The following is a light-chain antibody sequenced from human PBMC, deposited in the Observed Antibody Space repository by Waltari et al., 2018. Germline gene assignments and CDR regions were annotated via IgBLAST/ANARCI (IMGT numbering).Light chain of an antibody. V-gene: IGKV1-33*01. CDR2: DAS. Sequence: DIQMTQSPSSLSASVGDRVTITCQASRDINNHLKWYQQKPGKAPKLLIYDASTLETGVPSRFSGSGSGTDFVFTINRLQPEDIATYYCQHYDGVPPWTFGQGTRLEIK. J-gene: IGKJ5*01. CDR3: QHYDGVPPWT. CDR1: RDINNH.